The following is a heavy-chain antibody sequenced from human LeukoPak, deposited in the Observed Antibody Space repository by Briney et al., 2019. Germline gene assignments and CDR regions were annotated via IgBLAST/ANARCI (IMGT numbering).Heavy chain of an antibody. CDR3: AIRRADYVWGSYRSGSFDY. CDR2: MIPIFGTA. D-gene: IGHD3-16*02. V-gene: IGHV1-69*01. Sequence: SVKVSCKASGGTLSSYAISWVREAPGPGREWRGGMIPIFGTANYAQKFQSRVTITADESTRTAYIELSSLRSEDTAVYYCAIRRADYVWGSYRSGSFDYWGQGTLVTVSS. CDR1: GGTLSSYA. J-gene: IGHJ4*02.